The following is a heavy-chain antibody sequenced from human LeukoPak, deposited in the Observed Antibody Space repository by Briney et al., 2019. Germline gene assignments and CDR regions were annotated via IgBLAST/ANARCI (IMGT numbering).Heavy chain of an antibody. CDR1: GASIRSYY. V-gene: IGHV4-59*01. CDR2: INYGGST. Sequence: SETLSLTCTVSGASIRSYYWNWLRQPPGKGLEWIGYINYGGSTNFNPSLKSRATISMDTSKHHFSLKLSSVTAADTAVYYCARDTRSYDNSGYYFFDFWGQGTLVTVSS. D-gene: IGHD3-22*01. CDR3: ARDTRSYDNSGYYFFDF. J-gene: IGHJ4*02.